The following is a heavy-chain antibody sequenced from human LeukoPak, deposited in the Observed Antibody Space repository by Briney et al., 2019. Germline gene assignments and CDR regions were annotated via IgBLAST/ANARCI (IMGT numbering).Heavy chain of an antibody. CDR3: ARGVEFYYYDSSGYHYFDY. CDR2: IGTSSTTI. D-gene: IGHD3-22*01. Sequence: GGSLRLSCAASGFTFSSYTMNWVRQPPGKGLEWVSNIGTSSTTIYYADSVKGRFTISRDNAKNTLYLQMNSLRAEDTAVYYCARGVEFYYYDSSGYHYFDYWGQGTLVTVSS. J-gene: IGHJ4*02. V-gene: IGHV3-48*04. CDR1: GFTFSSYT.